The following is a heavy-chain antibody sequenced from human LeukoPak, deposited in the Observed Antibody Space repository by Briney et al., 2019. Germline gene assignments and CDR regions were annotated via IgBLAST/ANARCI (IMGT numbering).Heavy chain of an antibody. CDR2: IIPIFGTA. D-gene: IGHD5-12*01. CDR3: AALDIVATPDAFDI. J-gene: IGHJ3*02. CDR1: GGTFSSYA. V-gene: IGHV1-69*13. Sequence: SVKVSCKASGGTFSSYAISWVRQAPGQGLEWMGGIIPIFGTANYAQKFQGRVTITADESTSTAYMELSSLRSEDTAVYYCAALDIVATPDAFDIWGQGTMVTVSS.